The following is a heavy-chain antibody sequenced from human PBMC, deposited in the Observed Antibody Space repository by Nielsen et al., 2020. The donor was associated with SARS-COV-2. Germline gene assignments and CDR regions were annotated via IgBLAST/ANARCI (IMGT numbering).Heavy chain of an antibody. J-gene: IGHJ5*02. CDR3: AITYSGWPYSWFDP. CDR2: IYYSGST. D-gene: IGHD6-19*01. V-gene: IGHV4-39*01. Sequence: SETLSLTCTVSGVTISSSSYYWGWIRQPPGKGLEWIGSIYYSGSTYYNPSLKSRVTISVDTSKNQFSLKLSSVTAADTAVYYCAITYSGWPYSWFDPWGQGTLVTVSS. CDR1: GVTISSSSYY.